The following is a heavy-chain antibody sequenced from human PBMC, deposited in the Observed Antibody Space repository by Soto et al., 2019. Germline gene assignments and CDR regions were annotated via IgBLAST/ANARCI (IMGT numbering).Heavy chain of an antibody. J-gene: IGHJ6*02. CDR3: ARENHYAGSSYGMDV. CDR2: ISTYNGNT. V-gene: IGHV1-18*04. Sequence: QVHLVQSGAEVRKPGASVEVSCKASGYTFTSYGVSWVRQAPGQGLEWMGWISTYNGNTNYAQKFQGRVTMRTHTSTSIVYMELRSLRSDDTAVYYCARENHYAGSSYGMDVWGQGTTVTVSS. D-gene: IGHD1-26*01. CDR1: GYTFTSYG.